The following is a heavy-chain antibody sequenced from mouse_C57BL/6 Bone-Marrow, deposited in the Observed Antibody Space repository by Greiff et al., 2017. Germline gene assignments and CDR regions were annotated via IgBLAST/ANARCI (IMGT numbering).Heavy chain of an antibody. CDR1: GFTFSSYA. V-gene: IGHV5-4*01. CDR2: ISDGGSYT. J-gene: IGHJ4*01. Sequence: EVQLVESGGGLVKPGGSLKLSCAASGFTFSSYAMSWVRQTPEKRLEWVATISDGGSYTYYPDNVKGRFTISRDNAKNNLYMQMSHLKSEDTAMYYCAREAITTVVARYYYAMDYWGQGTSVTVSS. CDR3: AREAITTVVARYYYAMDY. D-gene: IGHD1-1*01.